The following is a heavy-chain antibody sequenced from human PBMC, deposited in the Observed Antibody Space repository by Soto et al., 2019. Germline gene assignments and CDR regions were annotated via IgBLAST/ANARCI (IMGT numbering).Heavy chain of an antibody. CDR1: GGTFSSYA. J-gene: IGHJ6*02. CDR3: ARHDCISTSCYYYYYYSMDV. V-gene: IGHV1-69*13. D-gene: IGHD2-2*01. Sequence: PGASVKVSCKTSGGTFSSYAISWVRQAPGQGLEWMGGIIPIFDTATFAQMFQGRVTITADESTSTAYMELSSLRSEDTAVYYCARHDCISTSCYYYYYYSMDVWGQGTTVTVSS. CDR2: IIPIFDTA.